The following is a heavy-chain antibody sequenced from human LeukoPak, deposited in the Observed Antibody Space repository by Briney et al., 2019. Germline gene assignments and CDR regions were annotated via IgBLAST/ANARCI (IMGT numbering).Heavy chain of an antibody. CDR3: AGHGRTHYYYYYMDV. CDR1: GFTFSSYG. J-gene: IGHJ6*03. Sequence: GGSLRLSCAASGFTFSSYGMSWVRQAPGKGLEWVSAISDSGGSTYYGDSVKGRFTISRDNSKNTLYLQMNSVRAEDTAVYYCAGHGRTHYYYYYMDVWGKGTTVTISS. V-gene: IGHV3-23*01. D-gene: IGHD2-15*01. CDR2: ISDSGGST.